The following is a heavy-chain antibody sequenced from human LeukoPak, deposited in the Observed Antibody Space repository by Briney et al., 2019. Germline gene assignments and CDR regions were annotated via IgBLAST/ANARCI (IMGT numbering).Heavy chain of an antibody. D-gene: IGHD6-13*01. CDR3: ARVVGNTGTGYWFDP. Sequence: ASVKVSCKASGYTLTAHYIHWVRQAPGQGLEWMGWINSNSGGTNYAQKFQGRVTMTRDTSITTAYMELRRLTSDDTAIYYCARVVGNTGTGYWFDPRGQGTLVTVSS. J-gene: IGHJ5*02. V-gene: IGHV1-2*02. CDR2: INSNSGGT. CDR1: GYTLTAHY.